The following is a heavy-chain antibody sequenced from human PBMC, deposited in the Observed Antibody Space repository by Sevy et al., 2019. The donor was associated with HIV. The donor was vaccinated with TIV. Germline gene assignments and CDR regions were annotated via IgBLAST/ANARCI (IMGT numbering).Heavy chain of an antibody. CDR3: ARDGSFGVYFDY. Sequence: SETLSLTCTVSGGSISSYYWSWIRQPPGKGLEWIGYIHYSGSTNYNPSLKSRVTISVDTSKNQISLKLSSVTAAETAVYYCARDGSFGVYFDYWGQGTLVTVSS. CDR2: IHYSGST. J-gene: IGHJ4*02. V-gene: IGHV4-59*13. D-gene: IGHD1-26*01. CDR1: GGSISSYY.